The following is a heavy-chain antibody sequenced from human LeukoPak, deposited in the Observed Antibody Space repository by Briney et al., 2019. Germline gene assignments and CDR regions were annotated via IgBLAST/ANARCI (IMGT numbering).Heavy chain of an antibody. D-gene: IGHD2-2*01. CDR3: ARRPRRLSSTSSSAFDI. V-gene: IGHV3-21*01. CDR1: GFTFSSHG. J-gene: IGHJ3*02. Sequence: GGSLRLSCAASGFTFSSHGMNWVRQAPGKGLEWVSFISTSSSYIYYADSVKGRFTISRDNSKNSLYLQMNSLRAEDTAVYYCARRPRRLSSTSSSAFDIWGQGTVVTVSS. CDR2: ISTSSSYI.